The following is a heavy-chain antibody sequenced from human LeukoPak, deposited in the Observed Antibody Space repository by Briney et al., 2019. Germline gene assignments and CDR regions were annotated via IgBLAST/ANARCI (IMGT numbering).Heavy chain of an antibody. CDR1: GGSFTTYY. D-gene: IGHD3-22*01. Sequence: PSETLSLTCAVYGGSFTTYYWSWIRQPPGKGLEWIGEINHRGSTNYNPSLKSRVTISVDTSKNQFSLKLSSVTAADTAVYYCARGRGYYYDSRPSFDYWGQGTLVTVSS. V-gene: IGHV4-34*01. CDR2: INHRGST. CDR3: ARGRGYYYDSRPSFDY. J-gene: IGHJ4*02.